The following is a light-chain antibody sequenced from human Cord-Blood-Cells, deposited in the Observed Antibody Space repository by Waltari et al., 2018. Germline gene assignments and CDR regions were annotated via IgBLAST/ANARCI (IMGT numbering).Light chain of an antibody. V-gene: IGKV1-33*01. J-gene: IGKJ4*01. Sequence: DIQMTQSPSSLSASVGDRVTITCQASQDISNYLNWYQQKPGKAPKRLIYDASNLETGVPSRFSESGSGTDFTVTISSLQPEDIATYYCEQYDNLPLTVGGGTKVEIK. CDR2: DAS. CDR1: QDISNY. CDR3: EQYDNLPLT.